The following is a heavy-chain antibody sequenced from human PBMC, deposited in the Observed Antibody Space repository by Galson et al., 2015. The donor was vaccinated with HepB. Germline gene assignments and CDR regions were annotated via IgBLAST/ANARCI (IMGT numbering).Heavy chain of an antibody. CDR1: GFTFSSYG. Sequence: SLRLSCAASGFTFSSYGMHWVRQAPGKGLEWVAVISYDGSNKYYADSVKGRFTISRDNSKNTLYLQMNSLRAEDTAVYYCAKDQTAFYGMDVWGQGTTVTVSS. J-gene: IGHJ6*02. D-gene: IGHD5-18*01. V-gene: IGHV3-30*18. CDR2: ISYDGSNK. CDR3: AKDQTAFYGMDV.